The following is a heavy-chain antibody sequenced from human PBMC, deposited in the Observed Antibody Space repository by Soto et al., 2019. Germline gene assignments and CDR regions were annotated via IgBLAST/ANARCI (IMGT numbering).Heavy chain of an antibody. CDR3: ARDLGVAGLRSGLDY. J-gene: IGHJ4*02. V-gene: IGHV3-30*04. D-gene: IGHD6-19*01. CDR1: GFTFSSYA. CDR2: ISYDGSNK. Sequence: QLGGSLRLSCAASGFTFSSYAMHWVRQAPGKGLEWVAVISYDGSNKYYADSVKGRFTISRDNSKNTLYLQMNSLRAEDTAVYYCARDLGVAGLRSGLDYWGQGTLVTVSS.